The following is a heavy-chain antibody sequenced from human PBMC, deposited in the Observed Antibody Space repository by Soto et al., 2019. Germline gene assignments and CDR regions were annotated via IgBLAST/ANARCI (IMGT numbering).Heavy chain of an antibody. CDR3: ERGYLKGANRGSPRT. J-gene: IGHJ5*02. CDR2: INHSGST. Sequence: EALSLTCADYGGCLSGYYWSWIRQPPGKGLEWIGEINHSGSTNYNPSLKSRVTISVDTSKNQFSLKLSSVTAADTAVYYCERGYLKGANRGSPRTWGQGTLVIGSS. D-gene: IGHD1-26*01. CDR1: GGCLSGYY. V-gene: IGHV4-34*01.